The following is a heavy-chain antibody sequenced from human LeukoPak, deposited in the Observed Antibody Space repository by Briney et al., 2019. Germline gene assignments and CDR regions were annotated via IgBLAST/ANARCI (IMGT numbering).Heavy chain of an antibody. J-gene: IGHJ4*02. CDR1: GGSFCDYY. Sequence: SETLSLTCAVYGGSFCDYYWSWIRQPPGKGLEWIGEINHSGNTNYNPSLNNRVTISVDTSKNHFSLKLNSVTAADTAVYYCARLLSGYPDYWGQGTLVTVSS. V-gene: IGHV4-34*01. CDR3: ARLLSGYPDY. D-gene: IGHD3-3*01. CDR2: INHSGNT.